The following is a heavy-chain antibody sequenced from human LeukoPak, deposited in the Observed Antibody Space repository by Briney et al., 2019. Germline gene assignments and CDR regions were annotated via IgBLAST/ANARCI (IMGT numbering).Heavy chain of an antibody. Sequence: SQTLSLTCTVSGGSISSGGYYWSWIRQHPGKGLEWIGYIYYSGSTYYNPSLKSRVTISVDTSKNQFSLKLSSVTTADTAMYYCAREWGYSYGSFDYWGQGTLVTVSS. J-gene: IGHJ4*02. CDR2: IYYSGST. CDR1: GGSISSGGYY. CDR3: AREWGYSYGSFDY. D-gene: IGHD5-18*01. V-gene: IGHV4-31*03.